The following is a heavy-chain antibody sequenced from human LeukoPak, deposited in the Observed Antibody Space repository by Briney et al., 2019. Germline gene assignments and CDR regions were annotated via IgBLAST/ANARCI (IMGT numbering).Heavy chain of an antibody. CDR3: AKSEDYYGSAGYFQH. CDR2: IYPGGSDT. CDR1: GYSFSSHW. J-gene: IGHJ1*01. V-gene: IGHV5-51*01. D-gene: IGHD3-10*01. Sequence: GESLKISCKGSGYSFSSHWIGWVRQMPGEGLEWMAIIYPGGSDTRYSPSFQGQVTISADKSISTAYLQWSSLKASDTAMYYCAKSEDYYGSAGYFQHWGQGTLVTVSS.